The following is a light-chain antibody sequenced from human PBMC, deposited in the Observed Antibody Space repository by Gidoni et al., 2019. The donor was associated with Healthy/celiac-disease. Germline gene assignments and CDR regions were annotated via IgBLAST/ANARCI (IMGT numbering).Light chain of an antibody. CDR1: QSVSSN. V-gene: IGKV3-15*01. CDR3: QQYNNWPLT. Sequence: LSPGERATLSCRASQSVSSNLAWYQQKPGQAPRLLIYGASTRATGIPARFSGSGSGTEFTLTISSLQSEDFAVYYCQQYNNWPLTFGPXTKVDIK. CDR2: GAS. J-gene: IGKJ3*01.